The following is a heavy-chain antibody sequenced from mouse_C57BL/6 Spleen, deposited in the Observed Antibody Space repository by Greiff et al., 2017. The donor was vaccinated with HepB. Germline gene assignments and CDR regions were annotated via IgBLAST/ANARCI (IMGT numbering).Heavy chain of an antibody. CDR1: GYTFTSYW. V-gene: IGHV1-64*01. J-gene: IGHJ3*01. D-gene: IGHD4-1*02. Sequence: QVQLQQPGAELVKPGASVKLSCKASGYTFTSYWMHWVKQRPGQGLEWIGMIHPHSGSTNYNEKFKSKATLTVDKSSSTAYMQLSSLTSEDSAVYYCARLATAACFAYWGQGTLVTVSA. CDR3: ARLATAACFAY. CDR2: IHPHSGST.